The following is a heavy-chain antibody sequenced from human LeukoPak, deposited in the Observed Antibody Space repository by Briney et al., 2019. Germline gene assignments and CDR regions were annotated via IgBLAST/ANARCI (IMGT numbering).Heavy chain of an antibody. Sequence: GESLKISCEGSGYSFNTFWIGWVRQMSGKGLEGVGIIYPGESDTRYSPTFLGQVTISADKSTNTAYPQWGTLTASDTAMYYCARLGRVGAPQSHSDHWGQGTLVTVSS. CDR2: IYPGESDT. V-gene: IGHV5-51*01. J-gene: IGHJ4*02. CDR3: ARLGRVGAPQSHSDH. D-gene: IGHD1-26*01. CDR1: GYSFNTFW.